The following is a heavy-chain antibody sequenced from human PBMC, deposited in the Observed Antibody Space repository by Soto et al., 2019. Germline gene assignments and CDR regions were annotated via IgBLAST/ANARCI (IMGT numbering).Heavy chain of an antibody. CDR3: AKENQHLVHDY. D-gene: IGHD6-13*01. CDR1: GFTFRNYG. J-gene: IGHJ4*02. V-gene: IGHV3-30*18. CDR2: ISDDGSDK. Sequence: PWGSLLISCVPSGFTFRNYGMHWVRQAPGKGLEWVAVISDDGSDKYYADSMKGRFIISRDNSENTLFLNMNSLKPEDTAVYYCAKENQHLVHDYWGQGTMVTVSS.